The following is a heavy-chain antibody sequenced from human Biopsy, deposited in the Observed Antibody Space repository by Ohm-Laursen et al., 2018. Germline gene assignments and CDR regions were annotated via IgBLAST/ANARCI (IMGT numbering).Heavy chain of an antibody. CDR1: GGSISNNNYY. CDR3: ARDYDTSGYYYVS. CDR2: IFYRGSI. Sequence: SDTLSLTCPVSGGSISNNNYYWGWIRQPPGKGLEWIGSIFYRGSIHYKPSLKSRVNISVDTSKNQFSLKLNSVTAADTAVYYCARDYDTSGYYYVSWGQGTLVTVSS. D-gene: IGHD3-22*01. J-gene: IGHJ5*02. V-gene: IGHV4-39*01.